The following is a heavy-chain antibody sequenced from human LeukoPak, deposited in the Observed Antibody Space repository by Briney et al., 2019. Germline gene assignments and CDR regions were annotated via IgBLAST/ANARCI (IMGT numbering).Heavy chain of an antibody. CDR3: ARASRIAVAGTGGAYYYYYYGMDV. J-gene: IGHJ6*02. D-gene: IGHD6-19*01. CDR1: GFTFSSYD. Sequence: GGSLSLSCAASGFTFSSYDMLWVRQATGTALEGVSAIGIAGATYDPGSVQSRCTISRENAKNSSCLQMNSLRAGDTAVYYCARASRIAVAGTGGAYYYYYYGMDVWGQGTTVTVSS. CDR2: IGIAGAT. V-gene: IGHV3-13*01.